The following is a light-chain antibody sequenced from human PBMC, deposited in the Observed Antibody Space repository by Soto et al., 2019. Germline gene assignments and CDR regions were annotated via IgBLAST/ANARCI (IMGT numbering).Light chain of an antibody. CDR3: QQSYSTPPIT. Sequence: DIQMTQSPSSLSASVGDRVTITCRASQSISSYLNWYQQKPGKAPKLLIYAASILQSGVPSRFSGSGSGTDFTITISSLQPEDFATYYCQQSYSTPPITFGQGTRLEIK. CDR2: AAS. CDR1: QSISSY. J-gene: IGKJ5*01. V-gene: IGKV1-39*01.